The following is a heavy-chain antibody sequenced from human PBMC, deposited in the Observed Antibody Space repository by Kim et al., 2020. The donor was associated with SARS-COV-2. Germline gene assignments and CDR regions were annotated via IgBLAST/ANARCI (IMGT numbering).Heavy chain of an antibody. D-gene: IGHD3-22*01. J-gene: IGHJ4*02. V-gene: IGHV3-33*05. CDR2: ISYDGSNK. Sequence: GGSLRLSCAASGFTFSSYGMHWVRQAPGKGLEWVAVISYDGSNKYYADSVKGRFTISRDNSKNTLYLQMNSLRAEDTAVYYCARAIYYDSSGDYWGQGTLVTVSS. CDR3: ARAIYYDSSGDY. CDR1: GFTFSSYG.